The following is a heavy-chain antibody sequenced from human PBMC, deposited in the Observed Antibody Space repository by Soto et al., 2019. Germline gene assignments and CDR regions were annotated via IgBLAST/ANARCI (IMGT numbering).Heavy chain of an antibody. CDR1: GFSLTTSGVG. Sequence: QITLKESGPTLVKPTQTLTLTCTFSGFSLTTSGVGVGWIRQSPGKALEWLALIYWNDDQWYSPSLKSRLTITKDTSKTHVVLKMTNMDPVDTATYFCARSRRITMIGVVSWFDPWGQGTLVTVSS. J-gene: IGHJ5*02. CDR3: ARSRRITMIGVVSWFDP. V-gene: IGHV2-5*01. CDR2: IYWNDDQ. D-gene: IGHD3-3*01.